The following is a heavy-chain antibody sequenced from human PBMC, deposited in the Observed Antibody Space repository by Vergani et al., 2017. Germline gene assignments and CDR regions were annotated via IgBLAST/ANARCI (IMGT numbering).Heavy chain of an antibody. D-gene: IGHD6-6*01. CDR2: MNPNSGNT. CDR3: ARSSSSSSYYYYYGRDV. V-gene: IGHV1-8*02. CDR1: GYTFTSYG. J-gene: IGHJ6*02. Sequence: QVQLVQSGAEVKKPGASVKVSCKASGYTFTSYGISWVRQAPGQGLEWMGWMNPNSGNTGYAQKFQGRVTMTRNTSISTAYMELSSLRSEDTAVYYCARSSSSSSYYYYYGRDVWGQGTTVTVSS.